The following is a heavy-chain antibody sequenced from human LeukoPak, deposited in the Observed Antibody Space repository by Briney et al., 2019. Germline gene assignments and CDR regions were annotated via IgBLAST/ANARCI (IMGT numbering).Heavy chain of an antibody. Sequence: GASVKVSCKASGYTFTSYDINWVRQATGQGLEWMGWMNPNSGNTGYAQKFRGRVTMTRNTSISTAYMELSSLRSEDTAVYYCARGRRAHDFWSGYYTDFDYWGQGTLVTVSS. V-gene: IGHV1-8*01. CDR3: ARGRRAHDFWSGYYTDFDY. J-gene: IGHJ4*02. CDR2: MNPNSGNT. D-gene: IGHD3-3*01. CDR1: GYTFTSYD.